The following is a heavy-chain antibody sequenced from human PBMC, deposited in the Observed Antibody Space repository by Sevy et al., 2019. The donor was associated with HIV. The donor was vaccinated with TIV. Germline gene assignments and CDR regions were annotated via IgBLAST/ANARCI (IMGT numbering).Heavy chain of an antibody. J-gene: IGHJ4*02. D-gene: IGHD6-6*01. CDR2: IIPIFGTA. CDR3: ARGGEYSSSLRGYYFDY. Sequence: ASVKVSCKASGGTFSSYAISWVRQAPGQGLEWMGGIIPIFGTANYAQKFQGRVTITADESTSTAYMELGSLRSEDTAVYYCARGGEYSSSLRGYYFDYWGQGTLVTVSS. CDR1: GGTFSSYA. V-gene: IGHV1-69*13.